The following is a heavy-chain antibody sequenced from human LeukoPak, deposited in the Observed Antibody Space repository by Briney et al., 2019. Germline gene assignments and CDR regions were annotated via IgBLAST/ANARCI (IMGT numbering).Heavy chain of an antibody. J-gene: IGHJ4*02. Sequence: GGSLRLSCAASGFTFSSYWMSWVRQAPVKGLEWVANIKQDGSEKYYVDSVKGRFTISRDNAKNSLYLQMNSLRAEDTAVYYCARVDYSDEDFDWLSPYSFDYWGQGTLVTVSS. V-gene: IGHV3-7*03. CDR3: ARVDYSDEDFDWLSPYSFDY. CDR2: IKQDGSEK. D-gene: IGHD3-9*01. CDR1: GFTFSSYW.